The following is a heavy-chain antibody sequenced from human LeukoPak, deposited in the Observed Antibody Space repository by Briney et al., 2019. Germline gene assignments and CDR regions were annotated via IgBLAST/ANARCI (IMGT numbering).Heavy chain of an antibody. CDR3: ARLPSSSSPRRHFDV. J-gene: IGHJ2*01. Sequence: PSGTLSLTCTVSGGSIISTSFYWGWIRQPPGKGLEWIANIYYSGSTYYNPSLKSRVTISVDTSTNQFSLKLTSVTAADTAVYYCARLPSSSSPRRHFDVWGRGTLVTVSS. CDR2: IYYSGST. CDR1: GGSIISTSFY. V-gene: IGHV4-39*01. D-gene: IGHD6-13*01.